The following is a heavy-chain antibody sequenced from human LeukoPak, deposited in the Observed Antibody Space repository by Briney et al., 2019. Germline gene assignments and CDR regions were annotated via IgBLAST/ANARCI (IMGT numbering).Heavy chain of an antibody. Sequence: GESLKISCKGSGYSFTSYWIGWVRPMPGKGLECMGIIYPGDSDTRYSPSFQGQVTISADKSISTAYLQWSSLTASDTAMYYCARHETGPYFDYWGQGTLVTVSS. D-gene: IGHD1-1*01. CDR1: GYSFTSYW. CDR2: IYPGDSDT. J-gene: IGHJ4*02. V-gene: IGHV5-51*01. CDR3: ARHETGPYFDY.